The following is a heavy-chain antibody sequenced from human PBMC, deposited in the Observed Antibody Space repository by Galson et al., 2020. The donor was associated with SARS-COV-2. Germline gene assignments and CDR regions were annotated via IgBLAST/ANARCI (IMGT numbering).Heavy chain of an antibody. CDR2: ISSSSSYT. J-gene: IGHJ3*02. D-gene: IGHD3-3*01. CDR3: ASSRGGITIFGVVTIGAFDI. Sequence: GESLKISCAASGFTFSDYYMSWIRQAPGKGLEWVSYISSSSSYTNYADSVKGRFTISRDNAKNSLYLQMNSLRAEDTAVYYCASSRGGITIFGVVTIGAFDIWGQGTMVTVSS. CDR1: GFTFSDYY. V-gene: IGHV3-11*06.